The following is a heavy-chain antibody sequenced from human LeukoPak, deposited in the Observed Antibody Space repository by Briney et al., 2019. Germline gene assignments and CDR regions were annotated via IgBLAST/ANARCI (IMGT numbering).Heavy chain of an antibody. J-gene: IGHJ4*02. V-gene: IGHV3-15*01. CDR3: TTGVFFFDY. CDR1: GFTFSNAW. D-gene: IGHD3-10*01. Sequence: GGPLRLSSAASGFTFSNAWMSWVRQAPGKGLEWVGRLKSKTDGGTKNYAAPVTGTFTTSRDTSKNTLYQQMASLKTEDTGVYYCTTGVFFFDYWGQGTLVTVSS. CDR2: LKSKTDGGTK.